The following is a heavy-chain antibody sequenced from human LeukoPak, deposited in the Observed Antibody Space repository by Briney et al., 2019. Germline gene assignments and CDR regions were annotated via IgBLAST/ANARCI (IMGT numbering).Heavy chain of an antibody. V-gene: IGHV3-23*01. J-gene: IGHJ4*02. CDR2: ISGSGGNT. Sequence: GGSLRLSCAASGFTFSTYSMTWVRQAPGQGLEWVSAISGSGGNTYYADSVKGRFTISRDNSKNTLYLQMNSLRAEDTALYYCAKGRAAAYYFDYWGQGTLVTVSS. CDR1: GFTFSTYS. CDR3: AKGRAAAYYFDY. D-gene: IGHD6-13*01.